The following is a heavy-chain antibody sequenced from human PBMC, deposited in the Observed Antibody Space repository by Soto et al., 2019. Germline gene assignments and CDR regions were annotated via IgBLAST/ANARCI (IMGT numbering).Heavy chain of an antibody. J-gene: IGHJ5*02. Sequence: SVKVSCKASGGTFSSYAISWVRQAPGQGLEWMGGIIPIFGTANYAQKFQGRVTITADESTSTAYMELSSLRSEDTAVYYCARVGSSWYNWFDPWGQGTLVTVS. D-gene: IGHD6-13*01. V-gene: IGHV1-69*13. CDR2: IIPIFGTA. CDR1: GGTFSSYA. CDR3: ARVGSSWYNWFDP.